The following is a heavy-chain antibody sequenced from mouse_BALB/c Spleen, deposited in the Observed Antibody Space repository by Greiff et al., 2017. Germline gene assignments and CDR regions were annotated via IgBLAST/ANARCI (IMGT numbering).Heavy chain of an antibody. CDR3: TRWYGCDRNFDY. J-gene: IGHJ2*01. V-gene: IGHV5-9*03. CDR1: GFTFSSYT. CDR2: ISSGCGNT. D-gene: IGHD2-2*01. Sequence: EVQRVESGGGLVKPGGSLKLSCAATGFTFSSYTMSWVRQTPGKRLEWVATISSGCGNTYYPDSVKGRFTISRDNAKNNLYLQMSSLRSEDTALYYCTRWYGCDRNFDYWGQGTTLTVSS.